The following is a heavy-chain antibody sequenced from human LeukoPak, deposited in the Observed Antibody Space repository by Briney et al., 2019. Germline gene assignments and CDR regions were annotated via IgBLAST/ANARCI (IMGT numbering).Heavy chain of an antibody. V-gene: IGHV3-30*02. Sequence: GGSLRLSCAASGFTFSSYGIHWVRQAPGKGLEWVAFIRYDGSNKYYADSVKGRFTISRDNSKNTLYLQMNSLRAEDTAVYYCAKDHPICGGRDCLLFDNWGQGTLVTVSS. CDR2: IRYDGSNK. J-gene: IGHJ4*02. CDR1: GFTFSSYG. D-gene: IGHD2-21*01. CDR3: AKDHPICGGRDCLLFDN.